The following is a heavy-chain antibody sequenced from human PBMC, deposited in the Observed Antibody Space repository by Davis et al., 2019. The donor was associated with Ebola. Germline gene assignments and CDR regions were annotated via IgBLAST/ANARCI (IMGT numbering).Heavy chain of an antibody. CDR1: GYTFTSYG. J-gene: IGHJ4*02. CDR2: INPSGGST. CDR3: ARGETTDIVLMVYAPIPFY. D-gene: IGHD2-8*01. Sequence: ASVKVSCKASGYTFTSYGISWVRQAPGQGLEWMGIINPSGGSTSYAQKFQGRVTMTRDTSTSTVYMELSSLRSEDTAVYYCARGETTDIVLMVYAPIPFYWGQGTLVTVSS. V-gene: IGHV1-46*01.